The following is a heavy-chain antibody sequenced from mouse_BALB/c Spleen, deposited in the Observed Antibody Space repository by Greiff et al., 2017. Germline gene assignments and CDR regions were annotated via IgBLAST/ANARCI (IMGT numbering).Heavy chain of an antibody. Sequence: EVHLVESGGGLVKPGGSLKLSCAASGFTFSSYAMSWVRQTPEKRLEWVASISSGGSTYYPDSVKGRFTISRDNARNILYLQMSSLRSEDTAMYYCARGDGNYRGLAMDYWGQGTSVTVSS. CDR2: ISSGGST. J-gene: IGHJ4*01. V-gene: IGHV5-6-5*01. D-gene: IGHD2-1*01. CDR3: ARGDGNYRGLAMDY. CDR1: GFTFSSYA.